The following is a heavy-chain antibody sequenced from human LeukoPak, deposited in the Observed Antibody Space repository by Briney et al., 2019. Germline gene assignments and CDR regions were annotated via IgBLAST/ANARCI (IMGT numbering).Heavy chain of an antibody. CDR3: AKKYCRGGNCDPPSFDY. D-gene: IGHD2-15*01. V-gene: IGHV3-23*01. CDR2: ITESGDNS. J-gene: IGHJ4*02. Sequence: GGALRLSCAASGFTFSNYAMTWVRQSPGKGLEWVSIITESGDNSYYADSVKGRFTLSRDNSKNTVYLQMNSLRAEDTAVYYCAKKYCRGGNCDPPSFDYWGQGTLVTVSS. CDR1: GFTFSNYA.